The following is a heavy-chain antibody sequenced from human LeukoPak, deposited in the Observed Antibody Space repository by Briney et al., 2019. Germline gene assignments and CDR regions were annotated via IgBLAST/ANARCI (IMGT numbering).Heavy chain of an antibody. Sequence: PSETLSLTCTVSGYSISSGYYWGWIRQPPGKVLEWIGSIYHSGSTYYNPSLKSRVTISVDTSKNQFSLKLSSVTAADTAVYYCARAGSSSWPHYYYYMDVWGKGTTVTISS. CDR2: IYHSGST. J-gene: IGHJ6*03. D-gene: IGHD6-13*01. CDR3: ARAGSSSWPHYYYYMDV. V-gene: IGHV4-38-2*02. CDR1: GYSISSGYY.